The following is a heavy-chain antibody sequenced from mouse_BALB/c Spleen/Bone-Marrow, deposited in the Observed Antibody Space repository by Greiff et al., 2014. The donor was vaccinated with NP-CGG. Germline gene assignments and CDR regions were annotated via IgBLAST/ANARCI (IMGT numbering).Heavy chain of an antibody. J-gene: IGHJ2*01. CDR3: ARDYDYFFDY. CDR1: GFNIKDTY. CDR2: IDPANGNT. D-gene: IGHD2-4*01. V-gene: IGHV14-3*02. Sequence: VQLQQSGAELVKPGASVKLSCTASGFNIKDTYMHWVKQRPEQGLEWIGWIDPANGNTKYDPNFQGKATITADTSSNTAYLQLSSLTSEDTAVYYCARDYDYFFDYWGQGTTHTVSS.